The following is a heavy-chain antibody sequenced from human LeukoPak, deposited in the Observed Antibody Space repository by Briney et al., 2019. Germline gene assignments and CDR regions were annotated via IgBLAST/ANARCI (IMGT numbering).Heavy chain of an antibody. V-gene: IGHV3-7*05. J-gene: IGHJ4*02. CDR3: AKIRGVSYFGS. CDR1: GFTFSSYW. CDR2: INQVGSEK. Sequence: GGSLRLSCAASGFTFSSYWMIWVRQAPGKGLEWVANINQVGSEKYYVDSVKGRFTISRDNAKNSLYLQMNSLRAEDTALYYCAKIRGVSYFGSWGQGTLVTVS. D-gene: IGHD5/OR15-5a*01.